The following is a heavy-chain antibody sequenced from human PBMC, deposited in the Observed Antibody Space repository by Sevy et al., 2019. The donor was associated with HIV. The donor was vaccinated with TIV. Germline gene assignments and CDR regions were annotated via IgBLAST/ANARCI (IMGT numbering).Heavy chain of an antibody. Sequence: SETLSLTCTVSGGSVSSGSYYWSWIRQPPGKGLEWIGYIYYSGSTNYNPSLKSRVTLSVDTSKNHFSLKLSSVTAADTAVYYCAREDAARRFDYWGQGTLVTVSS. CDR2: IYYSGST. CDR1: GGSVSSGSYY. CDR3: AREDAARRFDY. D-gene: IGHD6-6*01. V-gene: IGHV4-61*01. J-gene: IGHJ4*02.